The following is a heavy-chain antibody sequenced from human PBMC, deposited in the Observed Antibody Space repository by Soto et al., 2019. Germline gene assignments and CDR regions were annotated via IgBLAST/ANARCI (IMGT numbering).Heavy chain of an antibody. CDR3: ARPPYPGCINAVCYPLDY. Sequence: QVQLVQSGAEVKKPGASVKISCKASGYTFTSYYMHWVRQAPGQGLKWMGIINVSGGSTNYAQKLHSSVAMTRDTSTSTVYMELNSLRSEDTAVYYCARPPYPGCINAVCYPLDYWGQGTLVTVSS. CDR1: GYTFTSYY. CDR2: INVSGGST. D-gene: IGHD2-8*01. J-gene: IGHJ4*02. V-gene: IGHV1-46*01.